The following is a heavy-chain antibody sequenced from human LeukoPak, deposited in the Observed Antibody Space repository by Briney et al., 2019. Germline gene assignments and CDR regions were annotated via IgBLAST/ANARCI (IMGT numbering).Heavy chain of an antibody. CDR3: ARERALGYYYGSS. CDR2: ISSSSSYI. Sequence: GGSLRLSCAASGFTFSSYSMNWVRQAPGKGLEWVSSISSSSSYIYYADSVKGRFTISRDNAKNSLYLQMNGLRAEDTAVYYCARERALGYYYGSSWGQGTLVTVSS. CDR1: GFTFSSYS. D-gene: IGHD3-22*01. J-gene: IGHJ4*02. V-gene: IGHV3-21*01.